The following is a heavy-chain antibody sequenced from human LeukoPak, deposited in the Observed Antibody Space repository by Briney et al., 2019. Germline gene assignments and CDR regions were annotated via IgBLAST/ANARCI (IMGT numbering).Heavy chain of an antibody. Sequence: GGSLRLSCTASGFTFSTYAMSWVRQAPGRGLEWVSVISAGGSNTYYADSVKGRFTISRDNSKNTLYLQMNSLRAEDTAVYYCAKGGVATIYNYWGQGTLVTVSS. CDR2: ISAGGSNT. J-gene: IGHJ4*02. CDR1: GFTFSTYA. D-gene: IGHD5-12*01. V-gene: IGHV3-23*01. CDR3: AKGGVATIYNY.